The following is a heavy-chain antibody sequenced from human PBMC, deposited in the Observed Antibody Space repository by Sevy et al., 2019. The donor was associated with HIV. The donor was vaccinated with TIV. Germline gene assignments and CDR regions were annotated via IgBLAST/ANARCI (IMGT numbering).Heavy chain of an antibody. J-gene: IGHJ4*02. CDR2: ITRNSYEAYGGTT. V-gene: IGHV3-49*03. D-gene: IGHD5-12*01. Sequence: GGSLRLSCTTSGFTFDDFAMSWFRQAPGKGLEWVAFITRNSYEAYGGTTEYAASVKGRFITSRDDSKSIAYLQMNSLKTEDTAVYYCTRGLATADTPEYYFDYWGQGTLVTVSS. CDR1: GFTFDDFA. CDR3: TRGLATADTPEYYFDY.